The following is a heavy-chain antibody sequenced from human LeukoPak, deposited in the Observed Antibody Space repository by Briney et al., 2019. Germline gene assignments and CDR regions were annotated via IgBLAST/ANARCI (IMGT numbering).Heavy chain of an antibody. CDR1: GYTFTGYY. CDR2: IHPDSGAT. D-gene: IGHD1-7*01. CDR3: VRENWHYDY. J-gene: IGHJ4*02. Sequence: ASVKVSCKASGYTFTGYYMHWVRQAPGQGLEWMGLIHPDSGATNYAQKFQGRVTLTRDRSITTLYMELSSLRSDDTAIYYCVRENWHYDYWGQGTQATVSS. V-gene: IGHV1-2*02.